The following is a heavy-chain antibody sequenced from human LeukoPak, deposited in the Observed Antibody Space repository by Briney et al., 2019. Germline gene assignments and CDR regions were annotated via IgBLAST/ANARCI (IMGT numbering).Heavy chain of an antibody. CDR2: IKSKTDGGTT. CDR3: TTGSRYSSFSYYYYYYMDV. D-gene: IGHD6-13*01. CDR1: GFTFSNAW. V-gene: IGHV3-15*01. Sequence: GSLRLSCAASGFTFSNAWMSWVRQAPGKGLEWVGRIKSKTDGGTTDYAAPVKGRFTISRDDSKNTLYLQMNSLKTEDTAVYYCTTGSRYSSFSYYYYYYMDVWGKGTTVTVSS. J-gene: IGHJ6*03.